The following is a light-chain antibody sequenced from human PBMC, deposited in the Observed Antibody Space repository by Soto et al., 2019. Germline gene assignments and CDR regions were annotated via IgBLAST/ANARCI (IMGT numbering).Light chain of an antibody. CDR1: QSVRGNS. CDR3: QQYVTPPYT. J-gene: IGKJ2*01. CDR2: GAS. V-gene: IGKV3-20*01. Sequence: NVLTQSPGTLSLSPGEGATLSCRASQSVRGNSLAWYQHKPGRAPRLLIYGASNRPGGVPDKFSGSGSGTDFTLTISSLDPEDFAVYYCQQYVTPPYTFGQGTTLEIK.